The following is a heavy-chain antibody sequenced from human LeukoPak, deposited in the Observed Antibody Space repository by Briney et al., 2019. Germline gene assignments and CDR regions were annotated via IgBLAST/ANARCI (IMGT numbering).Heavy chain of an antibody. CDR1: GGSASGVY. V-gene: IGHV4-4*09. D-gene: IGHD6-25*01. J-gene: IGHJ4*02. CDR2: IHTGGTT. CDR3: ARRSGGWDEGEFDY. Sequence: SETLSLTCTVSGGSASGVYWNWIRQPPRKGLEWRGYIHTGGTTSFHASLRSRLTFSIDTSRNQVSLRLSYVTATDTAVYYCARRSGGWDEGEFDYWGQGTPVTVST.